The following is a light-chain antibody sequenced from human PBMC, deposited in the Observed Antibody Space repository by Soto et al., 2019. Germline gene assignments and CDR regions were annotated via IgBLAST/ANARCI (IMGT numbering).Light chain of an antibody. V-gene: IGKV3-20*01. CDR1: QSVSSSY. Sequence: EIVLTQSPGTLSLSPGERATLSCRASQSVSSSYLAWYQQKPGQAPRLLIYGASSRATGIPDRFSGSGSGTDFTLTISRLEPEDFAVYYCQQYGSSPPIPFGQGTRLGL. CDR2: GAS. J-gene: IGKJ5*01. CDR3: QQYGSSPPIP.